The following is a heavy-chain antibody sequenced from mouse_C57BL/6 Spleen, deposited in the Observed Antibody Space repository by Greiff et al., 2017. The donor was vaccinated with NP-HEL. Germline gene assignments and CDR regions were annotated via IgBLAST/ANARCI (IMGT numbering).Heavy chain of an antibody. CDR1: GYTFTSYW. CDR3: ARGGQLRLTWFAY. Sequence: QVQLQQPGTELVKPGASVKLSCKASGYTFTSYWMHWVKQRPGQGLEWIGNINPSNGGTNYNEKFKSKATLTVDKSYSTADMQLSSLTSEDSAVYYCARGGQLRLTWFAYWGQGTLVTVSA. CDR2: INPSNGGT. V-gene: IGHV1-53*01. J-gene: IGHJ3*01. D-gene: IGHD3-2*02.